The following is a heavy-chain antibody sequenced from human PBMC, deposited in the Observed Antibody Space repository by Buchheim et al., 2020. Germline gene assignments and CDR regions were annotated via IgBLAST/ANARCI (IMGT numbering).Heavy chain of an antibody. D-gene: IGHD3-22*01. V-gene: IGHV3-30-3*01. CDR3: AGSLDDSSGYYRYYGMDV. Sequence: QVQLVESGGGVVQPGRSLRLSCAASGFTFSSYAMHWVRQAPGKGLEWVAVISYDGSNKYYADSVKGRFTISRDNSKNTLYLQRNSLRAEDTAVYYCAGSLDDSSGYYRYYGMDVWGQGTT. J-gene: IGHJ6*02. CDR2: ISYDGSNK. CDR1: GFTFSSYA.